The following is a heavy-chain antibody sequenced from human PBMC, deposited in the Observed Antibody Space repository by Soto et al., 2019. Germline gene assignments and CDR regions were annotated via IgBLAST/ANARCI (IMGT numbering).Heavy chain of an antibody. D-gene: IGHD2-8*02. CDR1: GGSISSSSYY. CDR3: AVTGGGSSDY. J-gene: IGHJ4*02. CDR2: IYYDGNT. V-gene: IGHV4-39*07. Sequence: SETLSLTCTVSGGSISSSSYYWGWIRQPPGKGLECIGSIYYDGNTYYNPSLKSRVIISVDMSKNQFSLKLSSVTAADTAVYYCAVTGGGSSDYWGQGTLVTVSS.